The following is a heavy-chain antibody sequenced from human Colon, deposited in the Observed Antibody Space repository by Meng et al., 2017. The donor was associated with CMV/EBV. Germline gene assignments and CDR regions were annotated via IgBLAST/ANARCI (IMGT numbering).Heavy chain of an antibody. CDR2: ISWNSYST. CDR3: EKGGGMKGAYYYLFYGLDV. V-gene: IGHV3-9*01. D-gene: IGHD3-16*01. Sequence: SLKISCAASGFTFPEYAMHWVRQVPGKGLEWVSGISWNSYSTGYADSVKGRFTISRDNVDNSLYLQMNSLRAEDTAVYYCEKGGGMKGAYYYLFYGLDVWGQGTPVTVSS. CDR1: GFTFPEYA. J-gene: IGHJ6*02.